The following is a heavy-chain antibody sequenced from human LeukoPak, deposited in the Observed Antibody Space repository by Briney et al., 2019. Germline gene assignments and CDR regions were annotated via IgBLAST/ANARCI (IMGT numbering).Heavy chain of an antibody. V-gene: IGHV4-39*01. Sequence: SETLSLTCTVSGASIRISNYYWGWIRQPPGKGLEWIASVYYTGTTYYNPSLKSRVTIFVETSKNQVSLRLSSVTAADTAVYYCVRTYCSTTSCYRDTSDIWGQGTMVTVSS. CDR1: GASIRISNYY. J-gene: IGHJ3*02. D-gene: IGHD2-2*01. CDR3: VRTYCSTTSCYRDTSDI. CDR2: VYYTGTT.